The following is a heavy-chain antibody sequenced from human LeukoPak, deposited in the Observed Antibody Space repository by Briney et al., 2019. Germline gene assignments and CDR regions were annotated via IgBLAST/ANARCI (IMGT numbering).Heavy chain of an antibody. CDR2: IHTDGST. Sequence: KPSETLSLTCTVSGGSISTFYWSWIRQPAGKGLEWIGRIHTDGSTNYNPSLKSRVTTSLDKSKNQFSLRLSSVTAADTAVYYCAKSNGYGLVDIWGQGTMVTVSS. V-gene: IGHV4-4*07. CDR3: AKSNGYGLVDI. CDR1: GGSISTFY. D-gene: IGHD3-10*01. J-gene: IGHJ3*02.